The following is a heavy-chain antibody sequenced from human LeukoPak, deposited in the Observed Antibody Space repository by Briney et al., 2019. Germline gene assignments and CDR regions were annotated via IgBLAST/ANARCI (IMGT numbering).Heavy chain of an antibody. CDR3: ARDSTAIVVVPAAICDY. CDR2: MNPNSGGT. J-gene: IGHJ4*02. Sequence: ASVKVSCKASGYTFTGYYMHWVRQAPGQGLEWMGWMNPNSGGTNYAQKFQGRVTMTRDTSISTAYMELSRLRSDDTAVYYCARDSTAIVVVPAAICDYWGQGTLVTVSS. D-gene: IGHD2-2*02. V-gene: IGHV1-2*02. CDR1: GYTFTGYY.